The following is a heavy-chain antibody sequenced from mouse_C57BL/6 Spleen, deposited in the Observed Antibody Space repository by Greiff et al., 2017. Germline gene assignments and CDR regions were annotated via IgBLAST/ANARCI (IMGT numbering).Heavy chain of an antibody. V-gene: IGHV1-82*01. J-gene: IGHJ1*03. Sequence: QVQLQQSGPELVKPGASVKISCKASGYAFSSSWMNWVKQRPGKGLEWIGRMYPGDGDTNYNGKFKGKATLTADKSSSTAYMQLRSLTSEDAAVYFGARSDLYWYFDVWGTGTTVTVSS. CDR3: ARSDLYWYFDV. CDR2: MYPGDGDT. CDR1: GYAFSSSW.